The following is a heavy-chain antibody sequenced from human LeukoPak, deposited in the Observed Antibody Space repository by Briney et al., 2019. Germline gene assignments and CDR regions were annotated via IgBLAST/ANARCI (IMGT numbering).Heavy chain of an antibody. CDR2: IYYSGST. D-gene: IGHD6-13*01. CDR1: GRSISSSSYY. Sequence: PSETLSLTCTVSGRSISSSSYYWGWIRQPPGKGLEWIGSIYYSGSTYYNPSLKSRVTISVDTSKNQFSLKLSSVTAAVTAVYYCARHKLALVQAAYFDYWGQGTLVTVSS. CDR3: ARHKLALVQAAYFDY. V-gene: IGHV4-39*01. J-gene: IGHJ4*02.